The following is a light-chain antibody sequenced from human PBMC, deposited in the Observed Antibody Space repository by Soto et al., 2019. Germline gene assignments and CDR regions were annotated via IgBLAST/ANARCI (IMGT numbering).Light chain of an antibody. CDR3: QQYNNWPYT. J-gene: IGKJ2*01. CDR2: GAS. Sequence: EIVMTQSPATLSVSPGERATLSCRASQSVSSNLAWYQQKPGQAPRLLIYGASTRATGIPARFSGSGSGTEFTLTISRLQSEAFAVYYCQQYNNWPYTFGQGTKLEIK. V-gene: IGKV3-15*01. CDR1: QSVSSN.